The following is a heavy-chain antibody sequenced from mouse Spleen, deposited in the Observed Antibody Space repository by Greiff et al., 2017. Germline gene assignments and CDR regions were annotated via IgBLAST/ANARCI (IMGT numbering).Heavy chain of an antibody. CDR1: GFTFSSYA. D-gene: IGHD1-2*01. V-gene: IGHV5-9-1*01. J-gene: IGHJ4*01. Sequence: EVKLVESGGGLVKPGGSLKLSCAASGFTFSSYAMSWVRQTPEKRLEWVATISSGGSYTYYPDSVKGRFTISRDNAKNTLYLQMSSLRSEDTAMYYCASHYYGYAMDYWGQGTSVTVSS. CDR3: ASHYYGYAMDY. CDR2: ISSGGSYT.